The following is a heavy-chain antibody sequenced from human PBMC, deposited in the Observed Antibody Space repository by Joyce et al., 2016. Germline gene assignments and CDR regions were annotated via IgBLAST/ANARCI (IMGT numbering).Heavy chain of an antibody. V-gene: IGHV1-3*01. CDR2: ISGGNGNT. J-gene: IGHJ4*02. CDR3: ARGSVAANDY. D-gene: IGHD6-19*01. Sequence: QVQLVQSGAEGRKPGASVTISCKTSGYTFTHIAMHWVRQAPGQRLEWMGWISGGNGNTKYSEKFQGRVTISRDTSSKTAYLELSSLTSEDTAVYYWARGSVAANDYWGQGTLVTVSS. CDR1: GYTFTHIA.